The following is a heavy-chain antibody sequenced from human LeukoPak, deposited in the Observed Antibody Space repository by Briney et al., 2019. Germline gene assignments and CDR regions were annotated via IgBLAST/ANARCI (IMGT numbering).Heavy chain of an antibody. CDR2: IYSGGST. CDR3: ARGRGYRDYDRPLDY. CDR1: GFTVSSNY. D-gene: IGHD5-12*01. V-gene: IGHV3-66*01. J-gene: IGHJ4*02. Sequence: GGSLRLSCAASGFTVSSNYMSWVRQAPGKGLEWVSTIYSGGSTYYADSVKGRFTISRDNSKNTLYLQMNSLRAEDTAVYYCARGRGYRDYDRPLDYWGQGTLVTVSS.